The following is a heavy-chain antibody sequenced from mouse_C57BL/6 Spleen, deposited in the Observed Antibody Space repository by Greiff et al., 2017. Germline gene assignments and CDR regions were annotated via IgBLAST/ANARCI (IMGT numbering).Heavy chain of an antibody. CDR1: GYTFTSYW. D-gene: IGHD2-4*01. V-gene: IGHV1-50*01. CDR2: IDPSDSYT. Sequence: FQLQQPGAELVKPGASVTLSCKASGYTFTSYWMQWVKQRPGQGLEWIGEIDPSDSYTNYNQKFKGKATLTVDTSSSTAYMQLSSLTSEDSAVYYCATYDYDDEYWGQGTLGTVSA. CDR3: ATYDYDDEY. J-gene: IGHJ3*01.